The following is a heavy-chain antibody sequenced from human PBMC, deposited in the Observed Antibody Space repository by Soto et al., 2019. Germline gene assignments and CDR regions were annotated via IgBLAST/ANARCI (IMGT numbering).Heavy chain of an antibody. V-gene: IGHV4-39*01. J-gene: IGHJ4*02. CDR2: IYYSGST. CDR1: GGSISSSSYY. CDR3: ARLGSLVGATLPYYFDY. Sequence: SETLSLTCTVSGGSISSSSYYWGWIRQPPGKGLEWIGSIYYSGSTYYNPSLKSRVTISVDTSKNQFSLKLSSVTAADTAVYYCARLGSLVGATLPYYFDYWGQGTLVTVSS. D-gene: IGHD1-26*01.